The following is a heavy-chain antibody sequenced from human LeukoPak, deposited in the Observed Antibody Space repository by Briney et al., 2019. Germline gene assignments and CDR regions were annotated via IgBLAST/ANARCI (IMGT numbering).Heavy chain of an antibody. D-gene: IGHD4-23*01. Sequence: GGSLRLSCAASGFTFADYAMHWVRQAPGKGLEWVSGINWNGGSTRYADSVKGRFTISRDNAKNSLYLQMNSLRAEDTALYYCARASMVVTPDYWGQGTLVTVSS. J-gene: IGHJ4*02. CDR3: ARASMVVTPDY. V-gene: IGHV3-20*04. CDR2: INWNGGST. CDR1: GFTFADYA.